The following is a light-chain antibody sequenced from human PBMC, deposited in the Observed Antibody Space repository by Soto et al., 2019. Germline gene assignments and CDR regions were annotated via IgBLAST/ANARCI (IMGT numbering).Light chain of an antibody. CDR1: QSLSSW. CDR3: QQYNTYWT. CDR2: DVS. J-gene: IGKJ1*01. Sequence: DLQMTQSPSTLSASVGDRVTITCRASQSLSSWLAWYQQKPGKAPKLLIYDVSTLESGVPSRFSGTLSGTEFTLTISSLQPDDFATYFCQQYNTYWTFGQGTRVEIK. V-gene: IGKV1-5*01.